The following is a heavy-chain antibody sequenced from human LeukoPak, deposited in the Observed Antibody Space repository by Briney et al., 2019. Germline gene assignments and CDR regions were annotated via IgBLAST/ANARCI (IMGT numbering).Heavy chain of an antibody. CDR1: GGSISSYY. J-gene: IGHJ4*02. CDR3: ARVGQQLVADY. Sequence: PSESLSLTCTVSGGSISSYYWSWIRQPPGKGLEWIGYIYYSGSTNYNPSLKSRVTISVDTSKNQFSLKLSSVTAADMAVYYCARVGQQLVADYWGQGTLVTVSS. CDR2: IYYSGST. V-gene: IGHV4-59*01. D-gene: IGHD6-13*01.